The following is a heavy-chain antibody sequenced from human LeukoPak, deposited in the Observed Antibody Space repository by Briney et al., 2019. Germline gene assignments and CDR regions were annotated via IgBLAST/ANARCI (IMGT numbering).Heavy chain of an antibody. Sequence: SETLSLTCTVSGGSISSGGYYWSWIRQHPGKGLEWIGYIYYSGSTYYNPSLKSRFTISVDTSKNQFSLKLSSVTAADTAVYYCARDERDGYDYWGQGTLVTVSS. CDR2: IYYSGST. V-gene: IGHV4-31*03. CDR1: GGSISSGGYY. J-gene: IGHJ4*02. CDR3: ARDERDGYDY. D-gene: IGHD5-24*01.